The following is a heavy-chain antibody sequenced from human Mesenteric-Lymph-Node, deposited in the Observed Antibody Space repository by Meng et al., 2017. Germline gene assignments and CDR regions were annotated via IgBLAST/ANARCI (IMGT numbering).Heavy chain of an antibody. V-gene: IGHV4-34*12. CDR3: ARRPTGIDY. D-gene: IGHD2-8*02. Sequence: QVQLLLWGAGPLQPSEPLSRTCAVNGGTLSGAYWNWISQPPGKGLEWIGEIIHGGSPSYYPSLTSRVTISIDTSKNQLSPMPSSVTAADTAVYYCARRPTGIDYWGQGTLVTVSS. J-gene: IGHJ4*02. CDR2: IIHGGSP. CDR1: GGTLSGAY.